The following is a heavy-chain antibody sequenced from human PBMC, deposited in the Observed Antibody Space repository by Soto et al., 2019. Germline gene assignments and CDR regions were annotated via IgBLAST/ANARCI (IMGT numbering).Heavy chain of an antibody. D-gene: IGHD5-18*01. V-gene: IGHV4-34*01. CDR2: INHLTTT. Sequence: SETLSLTCAVYGGSFSSYHWSWIRQTPGKGREWIGEINHLTTTNYNPSLKSRVIISLDTPKNQFSLKLSSVTAADTAVYYCARGYDTALAPIFWGQGILVTVSS. CDR1: GGSFSSYH. J-gene: IGHJ4*02. CDR3: ARGYDTALAPIF.